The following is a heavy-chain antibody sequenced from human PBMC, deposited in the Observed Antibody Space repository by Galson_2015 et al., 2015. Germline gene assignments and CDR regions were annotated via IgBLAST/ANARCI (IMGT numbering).Heavy chain of an antibody. CDR1: EFTFSSYY. J-gene: IGHJ4*02. Sequence: SLRLSCAASEFTFSSYYMSWVRQAPGKGLEWVSSISSTTTYIYYADSVKRRFTISRDNAQNSLYLQMHSLGAEDTAVYYCARQILDYDFWSGYYPTNFDYWGQGTLVTVSS. V-gene: IGHV3-21*01. D-gene: IGHD3-3*01. CDR2: ISSTTTYI. CDR3: ARQILDYDFWSGYYPTNFDY.